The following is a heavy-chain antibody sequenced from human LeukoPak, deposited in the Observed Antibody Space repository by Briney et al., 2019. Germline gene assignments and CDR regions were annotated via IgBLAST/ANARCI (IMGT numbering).Heavy chain of an antibody. CDR1: GFTFSSYG. Sequence: PGGSLRLSCAASGFTFSSYGMHWVRQAPGKGLEWVAFIRYDGSNKYYADSVKGRFTISRDNSKNTLYLQMNSLRAEDTAVYYCARVGPAGSGGRRGVFDYWGQGTLVTVSS. D-gene: IGHD2-15*01. CDR3: ARVGPAGSGGRRGVFDY. CDR2: IRYDGSNK. V-gene: IGHV3-30*02. J-gene: IGHJ4*02.